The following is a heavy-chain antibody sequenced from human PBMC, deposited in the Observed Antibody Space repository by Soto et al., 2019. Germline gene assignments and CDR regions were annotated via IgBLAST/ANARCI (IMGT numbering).Heavy chain of an antibody. CDR1: GFTFSSYD. D-gene: IGHD2-15*01. Sequence: GGSLRLSCAASGFTFSSYDMHWVRQATGKGLEWVSAIGTAGDTYYPGSVKGRFTLSRENAKNSLYLQMNSLRAGDTAVYYCARPPAVFCSGGSCYYYFYYGMDVWGQGTTVTVSS. V-gene: IGHV3-13*01. CDR3: ARPPAVFCSGGSCYYYFYYGMDV. J-gene: IGHJ6*02. CDR2: IGTAGDT.